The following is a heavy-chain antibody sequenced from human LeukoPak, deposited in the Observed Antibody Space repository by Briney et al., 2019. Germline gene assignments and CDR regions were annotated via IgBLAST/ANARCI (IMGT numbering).Heavy chain of an antibody. CDR1: GGTFSSYA. V-gene: IGHV1-69*13. CDR3: ARDRAPGSGYRYSFDY. D-gene: IGHD3-22*01. CDR2: IIPVFGTA. J-gene: IGHJ4*02. Sequence: SVKVSCKASGGTFSSYAISWVRQAPGQGLEWMGGIIPVFGTANYAQKFQGRVTITADESTSTAYMELSSLRSEDTAVYYCARDRAPGSGYRYSFDYWGQGTLVTVSS.